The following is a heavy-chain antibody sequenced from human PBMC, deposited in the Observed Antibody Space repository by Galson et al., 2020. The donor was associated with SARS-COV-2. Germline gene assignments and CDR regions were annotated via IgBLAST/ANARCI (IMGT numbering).Heavy chain of an antibody. CDR1: GFSLSTSGMC. D-gene: IGHD5-18*01. Sequence: SGPTLLKPTQTLTLTCTFPGFSLSTSGMCVTWIRQPPGKPLEWLALIDWDDAHYYSTSLKTRLTISKDTSKNQVVLTMTNMDPVDTATHYCARILGYGYEKYHSDVDVWGQGTPVTVSS. J-gene: IGHJ6*02. CDR3: ARILGYGYEKYHSDVDV. CDR2: IDWDDAH. V-gene: IGHV2-70*01.